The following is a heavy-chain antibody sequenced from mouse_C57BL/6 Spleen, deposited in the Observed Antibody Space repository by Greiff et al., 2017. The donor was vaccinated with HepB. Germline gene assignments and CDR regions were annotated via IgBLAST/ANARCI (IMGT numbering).Heavy chain of an antibody. J-gene: IGHJ2*01. CDR3: ARLYDYGYYFDY. CDR1: GFNFHNTF. D-gene: IGHD2-4*01. CDR2: IDPANGYT. Sequence: EVQLQQSVAVLVRPGASVPFSCTASGFNFHNTFMPWVLQWPEHGLELIGRIDPANGYTKYAPKFQGKATIPADTSSNTAYLQLSSLTSEDTAIYYCARLYDYGYYFDYWGQGTTLTVSS. V-gene: IGHV14-3*01.